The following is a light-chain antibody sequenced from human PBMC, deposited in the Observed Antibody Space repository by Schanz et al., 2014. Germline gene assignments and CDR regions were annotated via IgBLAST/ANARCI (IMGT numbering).Light chain of an antibody. CDR2: AAS. V-gene: IGKV3-20*01. CDR3: HQYGSSPFT. Sequence: EIVLTQSPGTLSLSPGERATLSCRASQSVSSNYLAWYQQKPGQAPRLLIYAASRRATDIPDRFSGSGSGTDFTLTISRLEPEDFAVYYCHQYGSSPFTFGPGTTVDIK. J-gene: IGKJ3*01. CDR1: QSVSSNY.